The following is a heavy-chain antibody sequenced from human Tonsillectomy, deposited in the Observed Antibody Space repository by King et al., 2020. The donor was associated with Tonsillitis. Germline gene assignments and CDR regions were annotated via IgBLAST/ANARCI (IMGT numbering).Heavy chain of an antibody. J-gene: IGHJ3*02. CDR2: IDPSDSYT. CDR1: GYSFTSYW. D-gene: IGHD3-22*01. Sequence: QLVQSGAEVKKPGGSLRISCKGSGYSFTSYWISWVRQMPGKGLEWMGRIDPSDSYTNYSPSFQGHVTISADKSISTAYLQWSSLKDSDTAMYLCARLRIRNNYYDARDAFDIWGQGTMVTVSS. CDR3: ARLRIRNNYYDARDAFDI. V-gene: IGHV5-10-1*03.